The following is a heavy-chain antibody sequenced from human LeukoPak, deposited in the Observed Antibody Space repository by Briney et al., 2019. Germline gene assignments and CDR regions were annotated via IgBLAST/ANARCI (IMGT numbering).Heavy chain of an antibody. J-gene: IGHJ2*01. CDR1: GGSISSYY. V-gene: IGHV4-4*07. CDR3: ARSGAVGYGAYTLFDL. D-gene: IGHD4-17*01. CDR2: IYTSGST. Sequence: SETLSLTCTVSGGSISSYYWSWIRQPAGKGLEWIGRIYTSGSTNYNPSLKSRVTISVDTSKNQFSLKLSSVTAADTAVYYCARSGAVGYGAYTLFDLWGRGTLVTVSS.